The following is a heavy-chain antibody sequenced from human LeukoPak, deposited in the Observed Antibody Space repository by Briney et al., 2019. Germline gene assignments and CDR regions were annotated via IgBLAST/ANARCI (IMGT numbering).Heavy chain of an antibody. D-gene: IGHD2-21*02. J-gene: IGHJ4*02. CDR2: IDIDGSST. Sequence: GGSLRLSCAASGFTSSNYWMHWVRQAPGKGLVWVSRIDIDGSSTRYADSVKGRFTISRDNAKNTLYLQMNSLRAEDTAVYYCALIAYCGGDCSGWGQGTLVTVSS. CDR1: GFTSSNYW. V-gene: IGHV3-74*01. CDR3: ALIAYCGGDCSG.